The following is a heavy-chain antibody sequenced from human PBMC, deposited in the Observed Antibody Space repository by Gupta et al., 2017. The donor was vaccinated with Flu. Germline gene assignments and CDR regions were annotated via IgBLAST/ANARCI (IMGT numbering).Heavy chain of an antibody. J-gene: IGHJ3*02. CDR2: IKSDGSTS. CDR1: GITISNYW. D-gene: IGHD1-26*01. Sequence: EVQLVESGGGLVQPGGSLTLSCASSGITISNYWMHWVRQAPGKGLVWVSRIKSDGSTSNYGDSVRGRFTISRDNAKNTLYLQLNSLRVEDTAVYYCAISVVGAIDIWGHGTMVTVSS. V-gene: IGHV3-74*01. CDR3: AISVVGAIDI.